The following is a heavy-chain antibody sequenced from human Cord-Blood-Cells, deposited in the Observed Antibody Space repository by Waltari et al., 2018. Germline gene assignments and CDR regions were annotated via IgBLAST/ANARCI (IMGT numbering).Heavy chain of an antibody. CDR3: ARHDYDFWSGYYPHYYYYGMDV. Sequence: QLQLQESGPGLVKPSETLSLPCTVPGGSISSSSYYWGWIRQPPGKWPEWIGSIYYSGSTYYNPSLKSRVTISVDTSKNQFSLKLSSVTAADTAVYYCARHDYDFWSGYYPHYYYYGMDVWGQGTTVTVSS. D-gene: IGHD3-3*01. V-gene: IGHV4-39*01. J-gene: IGHJ6*02. CDR1: GGSISSSSYY. CDR2: IYYSGST.